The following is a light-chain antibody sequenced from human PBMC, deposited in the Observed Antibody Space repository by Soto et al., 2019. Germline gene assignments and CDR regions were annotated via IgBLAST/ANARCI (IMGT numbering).Light chain of an antibody. CDR1: QSVSSN. CDR2: GAS. CDR3: QQYNNWPPTWT. V-gene: IGKV3-15*01. J-gene: IGKJ1*01. Sequence: EIVMTQSPATLSVSPGERPSLSCRASQSVSSNLAWYQQKPGQAPRLLIYGASTRATGIPARFSGSGSGTEFTLTISSLQSEDFAVYYCQQYNNWPPTWTFGQGTKVDIK.